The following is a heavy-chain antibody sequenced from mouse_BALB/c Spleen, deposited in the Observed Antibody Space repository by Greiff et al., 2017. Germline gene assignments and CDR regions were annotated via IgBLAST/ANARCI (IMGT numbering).Heavy chain of an antibody. Sequence: DVKLVESGGGLVQPGGSRKLSCAASGFTFSSFGMHWVRQAPEKGLEWVAYISSGSSTIYYADTVKGRFTISRDNPKNTLFLQMTSLRSEDTAMYYCARNWYYCDYWGQGTTLTVSS. CDR3: ARNWYYCDY. V-gene: IGHV5-17*02. CDR2: ISSGSSTI. J-gene: IGHJ2*01. D-gene: IGHD4-1*01. CDR1: GFTFSSFG.